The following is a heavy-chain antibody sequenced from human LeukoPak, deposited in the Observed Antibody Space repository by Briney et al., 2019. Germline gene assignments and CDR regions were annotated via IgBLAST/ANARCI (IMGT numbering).Heavy chain of an antibody. CDR3: ARAPMATKGYFDY. V-gene: IGHV3-23*01. CDR1: GFTFSSYA. CDR2: ISGSGGST. J-gene: IGHJ4*02. Sequence: AGGSLRLSCAASGFTFSSYAMSWVRQAPGKGLEWVSAISGSGGSTYYADSVKGRFTISRDNAKNSLYLQMNSLRAEDTAVYYCARAPMATKGYFDYWGQGTLVTVSS. D-gene: IGHD5-24*01.